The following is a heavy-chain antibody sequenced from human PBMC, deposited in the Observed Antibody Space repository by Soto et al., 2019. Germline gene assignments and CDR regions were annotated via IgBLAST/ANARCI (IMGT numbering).Heavy chain of an antibody. D-gene: IGHD5-18*01. Sequence: SLRLSCAASGFIFNNYAMTWVRQAPGKGLEWVSTVTASGGGTFYANSVKGRFTISRDNSRNTLHLQMSSLRVEDTALYYCAKALVPALTAKFGYWGQGTLVTVS. J-gene: IGHJ4*02. V-gene: IGHV3-23*01. CDR3: AKALVPALTAKFGY. CDR2: VTASGGGT. CDR1: GFIFNNYA.